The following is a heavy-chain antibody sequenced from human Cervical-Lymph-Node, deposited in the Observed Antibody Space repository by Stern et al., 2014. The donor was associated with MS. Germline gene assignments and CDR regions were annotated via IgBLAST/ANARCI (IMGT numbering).Heavy chain of an antibody. D-gene: IGHD2-15*01. CDR2: IANDGRNT. CDR1: GFAFTRFS. Sequence: QLVESGGGVVQPGWSLRLSGAASGFAFTRFSLHWVRQAPGKGLEWVAAIANDGRNTDYADAVKGRFTISRDNSKNTLYLQMNSLSAEDTAVYYCARDRGYCSGGTCYSDGFDIWGQGTMVTVSS. CDR3: ARDRGYCSGGTCYSDGFDI. J-gene: IGHJ3*02. V-gene: IGHV3-30*03.